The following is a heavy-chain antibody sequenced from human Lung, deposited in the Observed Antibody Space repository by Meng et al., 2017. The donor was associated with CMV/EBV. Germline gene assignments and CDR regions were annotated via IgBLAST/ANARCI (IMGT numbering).Heavy chain of an antibody. Sequence: QVQQQQEGPGQWKPSQTLSSTCAISGESVSSNSADWNWIRQSSSRGLEWLGRTYYRSKWYNDYAVSVKSRITINPDTSKNQFSLQLNSVTREDTAVYYCARGGMGLDYWGQGTLVTVSS. CDR3: ARGGMGLDY. J-gene: IGHJ4*02. V-gene: IGHV6-1*01. CDR1: GESVSSNSAD. CDR2: TYYRSKWYN. D-gene: IGHD3-16*01.